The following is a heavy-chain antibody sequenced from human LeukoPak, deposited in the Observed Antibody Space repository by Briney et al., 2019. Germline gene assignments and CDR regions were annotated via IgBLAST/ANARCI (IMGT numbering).Heavy chain of an antibody. CDR2: IKEDGSDK. D-gene: IGHD5-18*01. J-gene: IGHJ4*02. V-gene: IGHV3-7*01. Sequence: HPGGSLRLSCAASGFMFSSSWMAWVRQAPGKGLEWVANIKEDGSDKNYVDSVKGRFTISRDNAKNSLYLQMNSLRAEDMAVYYCARDAAYGYDRFDYWGQGTQVTVSS. CDR1: GFMFSSSW. CDR3: ARDAAYGYDRFDY.